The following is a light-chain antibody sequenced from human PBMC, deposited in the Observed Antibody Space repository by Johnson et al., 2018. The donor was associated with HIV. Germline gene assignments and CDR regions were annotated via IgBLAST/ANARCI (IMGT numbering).Light chain of an antibody. Sequence: QSVLTQPPSVSAAPGQKVTISCSVSSSNIGNNYVSWYQQLPGTAPKLLIYDNNKRPSGIPDRFSGSKSGTSATLGITGPQTGYEADYYCGTWDSSLSAYVFGTGTKVTVL. CDR3: GTWDSSLSAYV. CDR2: DNN. CDR1: SSNIGNNY. V-gene: IGLV1-51*01. J-gene: IGLJ1*01.